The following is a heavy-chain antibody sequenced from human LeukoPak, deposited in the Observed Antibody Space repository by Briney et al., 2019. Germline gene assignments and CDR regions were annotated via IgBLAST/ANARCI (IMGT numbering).Heavy chain of an antibody. V-gene: IGHV3-72*01. J-gene: IGHJ3*02. CDR2: TRNKANSYTT. D-gene: IGHD3-9*01. CDR1: GFTFSDHY. Sequence: GGSLRPSCAASGFTFSDHYMDWVRQAPGKGLEWVGRTRNKANSYTTEYAASVKGRFTISRDDSKNSLYLQMNSLKTEDTAVYYCARVSNYDILTGTDGIDIWGQGTMVTVSS. CDR3: ARVSNYDILTGTDGIDI.